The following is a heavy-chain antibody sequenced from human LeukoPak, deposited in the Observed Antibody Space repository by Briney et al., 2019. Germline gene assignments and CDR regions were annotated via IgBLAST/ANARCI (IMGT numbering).Heavy chain of an antibody. Sequence: GGSLRLSCAASGFTLSYYWMHWVRQGPGKGLVWVSTINGDGSSTNYADSVKGRFTISGDNAKNTLYLEMNSLRVEDTAVYYCARDPRNKGFDPWGQGTLVTVSS. V-gene: IGHV3-74*01. J-gene: IGHJ5*02. CDR1: GFTLSYYW. CDR2: INGDGSST. CDR3: ARDPRNKGFDP. D-gene: IGHD1/OR15-1a*01.